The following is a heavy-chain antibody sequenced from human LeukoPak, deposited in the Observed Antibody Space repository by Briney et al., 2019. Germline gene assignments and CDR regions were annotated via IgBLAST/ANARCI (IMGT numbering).Heavy chain of an antibody. Sequence: GGSLRLSCAASGFTFSSYAMSWVRQAPGKGLEWGSGISGSGDNTYYADSVKGRFTISRDNSKNTLYVQVNSLGTEHTAAYYCAKGSYYDSSGSFYFDYWGQGTLVTVSS. V-gene: IGHV3-23*01. J-gene: IGHJ4*02. CDR1: GFTFSSYA. D-gene: IGHD3-22*01. CDR3: AKGSYYDSSGSFYFDY. CDR2: ISGSGDNT.